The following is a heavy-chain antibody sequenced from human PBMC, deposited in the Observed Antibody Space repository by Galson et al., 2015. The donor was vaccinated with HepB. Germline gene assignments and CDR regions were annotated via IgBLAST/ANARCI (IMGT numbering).Heavy chain of an antibody. D-gene: IGHD3-3*01. V-gene: IGHV1-58*02. Sequence: SVKVSCKASGFTFTSSAMQWVRQARGQRLEWIGWIVVGSGNTNYAQKFQERVTITRDMSTSTAYMELSSLRSEDTAVYYCAAALYDFGYYFDYWGQGTLVTVSS. CDR1: GFTFTSSA. CDR2: IVVGSGNT. J-gene: IGHJ4*02. CDR3: AAALYDFGYYFDY.